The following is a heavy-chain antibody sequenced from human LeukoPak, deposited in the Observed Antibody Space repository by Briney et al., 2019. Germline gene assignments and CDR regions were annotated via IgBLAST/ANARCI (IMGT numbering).Heavy chain of an antibody. J-gene: IGHJ4*02. D-gene: IGHD5-24*01. CDR3: ARRAPTLDGSNLYYFDY. Sequence: SVKVSCKASGGTFSTYAINWVRQAPGQGLEWMGGIIPIFGTANYAQEFQGRVTITADESTTTAYMDLSSLRSEDTAVYYCARRAPTLDGSNLYYFDYWGQGTLVTVSS. CDR1: GGTFSTYA. CDR2: IIPIFGTA. V-gene: IGHV1-69*01.